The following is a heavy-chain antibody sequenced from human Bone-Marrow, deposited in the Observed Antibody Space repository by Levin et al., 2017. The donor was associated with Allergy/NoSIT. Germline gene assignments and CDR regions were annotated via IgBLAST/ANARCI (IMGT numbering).Heavy chain of an antibody. V-gene: IGHV1-18*01. CDR2: ISAYDGRT. CDR1: GYTFNHYG. D-gene: IGHD6-19*01. Sequence: GASVKVSCKASGYTFNHYGISWVRQAPGQGLEWVGWISAYDGRTKYAQKFQDRLTMTTDTSTNTAYMELRSLRSDDSALYYCAREGTYRSGQKNYYYYMDGWGEGTTVTVS. J-gene: IGHJ6*03. CDR3: AREGTYRSGQKNYYYYMDG.